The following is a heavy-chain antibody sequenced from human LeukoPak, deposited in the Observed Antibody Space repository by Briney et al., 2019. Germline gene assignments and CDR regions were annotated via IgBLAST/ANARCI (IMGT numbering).Heavy chain of an antibody. J-gene: IGHJ4*02. D-gene: IGHD6-19*01. CDR2: INPNSGGT. Sequence: GASVKVSCKASGYTFTGYYMHWVRQAPGQGLEWMGWINPNSGGTNYAQKFQGRVTMTRDTSISTAYMELSRLRSDDTAVYYCASTLHSSGWPYYFDYWGQGTLVTVSS. V-gene: IGHV1-2*02. CDR1: GYTFTGYY. CDR3: ASTLHSSGWPYYFDY.